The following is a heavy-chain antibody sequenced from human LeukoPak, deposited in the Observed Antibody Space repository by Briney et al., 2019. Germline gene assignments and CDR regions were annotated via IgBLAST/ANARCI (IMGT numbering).Heavy chain of an antibody. CDR2: IYSGGST. CDR3: ARPYGDSSSWTYYYYYGMDV. V-gene: IGHV3-53*01. CDR1: GFNVSTSP. J-gene: IGHJ6*02. Sequence: PGGSLRLSCAASGFNVSTSPMSWVRQAPGKGLEWVSVIYSGGSTYYADSVKGRFTISRDNSKNTLYLQMNSLRAEDTAVYYCARPYGDSSSWTYYYYYGMDVWGQWTTVTVSS. D-gene: IGHD6-13*01.